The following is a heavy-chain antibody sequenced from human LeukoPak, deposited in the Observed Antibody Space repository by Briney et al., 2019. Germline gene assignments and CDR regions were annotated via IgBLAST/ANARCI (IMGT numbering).Heavy chain of an antibody. D-gene: IGHD6-19*01. CDR3: AREEFGQWLVPGDYYYYGMDV. CDR1: GFTFTTYA. Sequence: PGGSLRLSCTASGFTFTTYAMSWVRQAPGKGLEWVSTISGNGGRTYYEDSVKGRFTISRDNSKNTLYLQVSSLRAEDTAMYYCAREEFGQWLVPGDYYYYGMDVWGQGTTVTVSS. J-gene: IGHJ6*02. CDR2: ISGNGGRT. V-gene: IGHV3-23*01.